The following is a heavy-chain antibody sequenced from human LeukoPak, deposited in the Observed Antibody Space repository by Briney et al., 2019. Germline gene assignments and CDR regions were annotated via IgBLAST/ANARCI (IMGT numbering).Heavy chain of an antibody. J-gene: IGHJ5*02. CDR1: GGSFSGYY. Sequence: SETLSLTCAVYGGSFSGYYWSWIRQPPGKGLEWIGEINHSGSTNYNPSLKSRVTISVDTSKNQFSLKLSSVTAADTAVYYCARHPMVRGTVLGNWFDPWGQGTLVTVSS. CDR2: INHSGST. D-gene: IGHD3-10*01. V-gene: IGHV4-34*01. CDR3: ARHPMVRGTVLGNWFDP.